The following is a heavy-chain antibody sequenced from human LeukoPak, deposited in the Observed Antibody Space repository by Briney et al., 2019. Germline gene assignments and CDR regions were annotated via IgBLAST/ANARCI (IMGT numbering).Heavy chain of an antibody. V-gene: IGHV4-34*01. CDR3: ASRYGDYLNYYYYYGMDV. CDR1: GGSFSGYY. D-gene: IGHD4-17*01. CDR2: INHSGST. Sequence: SETLSLTCAVYGGSFSGYYWSWIRQPPGKGLEWIGEINHSGSTNYNPSLKSRVTISVDTSKNQFSLKLSSVTAADTAVYYCASRYGDYLNYYYYYGMDVWGQGTTVTVSS. J-gene: IGHJ6*02.